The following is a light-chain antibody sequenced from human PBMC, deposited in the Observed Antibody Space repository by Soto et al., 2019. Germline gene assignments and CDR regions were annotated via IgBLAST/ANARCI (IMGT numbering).Light chain of an antibody. CDR1: QRLSRA. J-gene: IGKJ2*01. Sequence: EIILTQSPATLSVSPGERATLSCRASQRLSRALAWYQQKPGQAPSLLIYGVSARATGVPARFSGSGSGTEFTLNISRLQSEDSAVFDCQQYTTWPYTFGQGTKLEIK. CDR3: QQYTTWPYT. V-gene: IGKV3-15*01. CDR2: GVS.